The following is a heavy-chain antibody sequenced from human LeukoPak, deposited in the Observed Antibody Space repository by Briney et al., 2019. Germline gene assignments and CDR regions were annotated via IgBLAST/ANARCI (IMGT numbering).Heavy chain of an antibody. D-gene: IGHD3-3*01. CDR2: IRYDGTKQ. Sequence: PGGSLRLSCATSGFTFSLFGMNWVRQAPGKGLEWVTFIRYDGTKQYYADSVKGRFTITRDNSKHTLYLQMNSLTAADTAVYYCVKGPSSGQNWSYFDFWGRGTLVTVSS. CDR1: GFTFSLFG. J-gene: IGHJ4*02. CDR3: VKGPSSGQNWSYFDF. V-gene: IGHV3-30*02.